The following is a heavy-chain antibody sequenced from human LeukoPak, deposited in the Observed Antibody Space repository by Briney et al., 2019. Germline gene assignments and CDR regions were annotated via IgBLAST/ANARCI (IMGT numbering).Heavy chain of an antibody. V-gene: IGHV3-21*04. CDR3: ARGPTGSWFAFYY. CDR1: GFTFSSYS. D-gene: IGHD6-13*01. Sequence: GGSLRLSCAASGFTFSSYSMNWVRQAPGKGLEWVSSISSSSSYIYYADSVKGRFTISRDNARNSLYLQMNSLRAEDTAVYYCARGPTGSWFAFYYWGQGTPVTVSS. CDR2: ISSSSSYI. J-gene: IGHJ4*02.